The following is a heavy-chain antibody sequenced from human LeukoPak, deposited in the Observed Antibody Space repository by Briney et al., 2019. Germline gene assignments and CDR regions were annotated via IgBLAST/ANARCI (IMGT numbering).Heavy chain of an antibody. V-gene: IGHV3-48*01. Sequence: GGSLRLSCAASGFTFNSYSMNWVRQAPGKGLEWVSYITGHSSTIYYADYVKGRFTISRGNATVSLYLHMNRLRAADTAVYSSARDFHWGYAFDIWGQERMVTVSS. CDR1: GFTFNSYS. CDR3: ARDFHWGYAFDI. J-gene: IGHJ3*02. D-gene: IGHD3-16*01. CDR2: ITGHSSTI.